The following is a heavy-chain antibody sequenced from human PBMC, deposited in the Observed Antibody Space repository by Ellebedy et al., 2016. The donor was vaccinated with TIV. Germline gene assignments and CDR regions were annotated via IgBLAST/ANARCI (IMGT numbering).Heavy chain of an antibody. V-gene: IGHV5-10-1*01. CDR2: IDPSDSYM. CDR1: RYSFIYYW. CDR3: ARHELGENSAFDY. J-gene: IGHJ4*02. Sequence: KVSXKTSRYSFIYYWITWVRQMPGKGLEWMGRIDPSDSYMKYSPSFQGHATISVDKSIKTAYLQWSSLKASDTAIYYCARHELGENSAFDYWGQGTLVTVSS. D-gene: IGHD7-27*01.